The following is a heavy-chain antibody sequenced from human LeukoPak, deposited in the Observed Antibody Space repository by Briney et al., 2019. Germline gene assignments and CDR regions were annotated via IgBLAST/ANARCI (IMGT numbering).Heavy chain of an antibody. J-gene: IGHJ1*01. D-gene: IGHD1-26*01. CDR2: IIPILGIA. V-gene: IGHV1-69*02. Sequence: SVKVSCKASGGTFSSYTISWVRQAPGQGLEWMGRIIPILGIANYAQKFQGRVTITEDKSTSTAYMELSSLRSEDTAVYYCARALIVGATIGAFQHWGQGTLVTVSS. CDR3: ARALIVGATIGAFQH. CDR1: GGTFSSYT.